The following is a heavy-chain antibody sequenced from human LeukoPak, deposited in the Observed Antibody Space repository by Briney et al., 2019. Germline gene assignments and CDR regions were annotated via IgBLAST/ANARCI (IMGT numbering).Heavy chain of an antibody. CDR2: IKQDGSEK. J-gene: IGHJ4*02. V-gene: IGHV3-7*01. CDR1: GFTFRSYW. CDR3: AREHPYYYDSNGTALMAEIKYYFDY. D-gene: IGHD3-22*01. Sequence: GGSLRLSCAASGFTFRSYWMSWVRQAPGKGLEWVANIKQDGSEKYYVDSVKGRFTISRDNAKNSLYLQMNSLRAEDTGVYYCAREHPYYYDSNGTALMAEIKYYFDYWGQGTLVTVSS.